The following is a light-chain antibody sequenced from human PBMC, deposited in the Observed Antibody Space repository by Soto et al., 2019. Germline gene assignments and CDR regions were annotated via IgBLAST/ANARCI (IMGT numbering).Light chain of an antibody. CDR3: HQRKSWPRT. J-gene: IGKJ1*01. V-gene: IGKV3-11*01. CDR1: QTVSSK. Sequence: EIVLTQSPATPPASPGERATLSCRASQTVSSKLAWYQHKPGQAPRLLIYDTSNRATGIPARFSGSGSGTDFTLTISSLEPEDFAVYYCHQRKSWPRTFGQGTKVDIK. CDR2: DTS.